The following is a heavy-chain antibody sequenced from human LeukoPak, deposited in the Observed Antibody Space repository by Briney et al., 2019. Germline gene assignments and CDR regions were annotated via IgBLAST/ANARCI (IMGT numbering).Heavy chain of an antibody. D-gene: IGHD2-15*01. CDR3: ARTLGYCSGGSCNGDAFDI. J-gene: IGHJ3*02. CDR2: IYYSGST. V-gene: IGHV4-59*01. CDR1: GGSISSYY. Sequence: SETLSLTCTVSGGSISSYYWSWIRQRPGKGLEWIGYIYYSGSTNYNPSLKSRVTMSVDTSKNQFSLKLSSVTAADTAVYYCARTLGYCSGGSCNGDAFDIWGQGTMVTVSS.